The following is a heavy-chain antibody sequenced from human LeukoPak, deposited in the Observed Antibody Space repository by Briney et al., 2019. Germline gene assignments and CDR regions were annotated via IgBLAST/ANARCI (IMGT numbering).Heavy chain of an antibody. V-gene: IGHV4-34*01. J-gene: IGHJ4*01. CDR3: ARVIDY. CDR2: INHSGST. Sequence: SETLSLTCAVYGGSFSDYYWSWIRQPPGKGLEWIGEINHSGSTNYNPSLKSRVTISVDTSKNQFSLKLSSVTAADTAVYYCARVIDYWGQGTLVTVSS. CDR1: GGSFSDYY.